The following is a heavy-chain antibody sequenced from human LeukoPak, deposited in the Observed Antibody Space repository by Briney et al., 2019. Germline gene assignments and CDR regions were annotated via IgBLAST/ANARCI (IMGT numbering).Heavy chain of an antibody. V-gene: IGHV3-11*04. J-gene: IGHJ4*02. CDR1: GFTFSDYY. Sequence: GGSLRLSCAASGFTFSDYYMSWIRQAPGKGLEWVSYISSSGSTIYYADSVKGRFTISRDNAKNSLYLQMNSLRAEDTAVYYCASGARYYDSSGYYDRAIDYWGQGTLVTVSS. D-gene: IGHD3-22*01. CDR2: ISSSGSTI. CDR3: ASGARYYDSSGYYDRAIDY.